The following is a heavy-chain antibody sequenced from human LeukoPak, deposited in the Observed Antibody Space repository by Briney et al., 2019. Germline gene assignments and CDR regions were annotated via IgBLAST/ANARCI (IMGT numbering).Heavy chain of an antibody. D-gene: IGHD3-22*01. CDR2: IYTSGST. Sequence: IPSETLSLTCTVSGASITSGNSYWTWIRQPAGKGLEWIGRIYTSGSTNYNPSLKSRVTISVDTSKNQFSLKLSSVTAADTAVYYCACLTTADAFDIWGQGTKVTVSS. J-gene: IGHJ3*02. V-gene: IGHV4-61*02. CDR3: ACLTTADAFDI. CDR1: GASITSGNSY.